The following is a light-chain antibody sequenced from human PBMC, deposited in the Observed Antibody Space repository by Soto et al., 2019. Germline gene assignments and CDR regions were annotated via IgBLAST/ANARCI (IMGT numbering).Light chain of an antibody. Sequence: DIQMTQSPYSLSAAVGDRVTIACRASQNINTYLNWYQQKPGKAPKLLIFDAASLQSGVPSRFSGGGSRTDLTLTITSLQPEDFATYYCQQTSSAPFTFGPGTKVYIK. CDR3: QQTSSAPFT. V-gene: IGKV1-39*01. CDR2: DAA. J-gene: IGKJ3*01. CDR1: QNINTY.